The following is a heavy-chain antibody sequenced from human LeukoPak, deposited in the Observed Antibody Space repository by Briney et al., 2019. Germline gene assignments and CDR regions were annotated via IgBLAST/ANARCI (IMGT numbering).Heavy chain of an antibody. CDR3: ARRGCSYGWSGSQEGNWFDP. J-gene: IGHJ5*02. Sequence: GESLKISWKGSGYSFTSYWIGWVRQMPGKGLEWIGIIYPGDSDTRYSPSFQGQVTISADKSISTAYLQWSSLKASDTAMYYCARRGCSYGWSGSQEGNWFDPWGQGTLVTVSS. V-gene: IGHV5-51*01. CDR1: GYSFTSYW. D-gene: IGHD5-18*01. CDR2: IYPGDSDT.